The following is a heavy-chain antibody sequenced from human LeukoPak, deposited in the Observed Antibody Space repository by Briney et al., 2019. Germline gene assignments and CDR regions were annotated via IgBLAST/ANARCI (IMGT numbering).Heavy chain of an antibody. V-gene: IGHV3-53*01. CDR1: GFTVSSNY. J-gene: IGHJ3*02. CDR3: AREYYDNSGGEDAFDI. Sequence: PRGSLRLSCAASGFTVSSNYMNWVRQAPGKGLEWVSVIYSGGSTFYADSVEGRFTISRDNSNNTLYLQMNSLRAEDTAMYYCAREYYDNSGGEDAFDIWGPGTMVTVSS. CDR2: IYSGGST. D-gene: IGHD3-22*01.